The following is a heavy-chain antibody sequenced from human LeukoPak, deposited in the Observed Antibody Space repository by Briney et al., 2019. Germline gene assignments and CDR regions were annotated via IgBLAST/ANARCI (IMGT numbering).Heavy chain of an antibody. D-gene: IGHD2-8*01. CDR3: ARGEWRTGYFQH. V-gene: IGHV4-34*01. Sequence: PSETLSLTCAVYGGSFSGYYWSWIRQPPGKGLEWIGEINHSGSTNYNPSLTSRVTISVDTSKNQFSLKPSSVTAADTAVYYCARGEWRTGYFQHWGQGTLVTVSS. CDR1: GGSFSGYY. CDR2: INHSGST. J-gene: IGHJ1*01.